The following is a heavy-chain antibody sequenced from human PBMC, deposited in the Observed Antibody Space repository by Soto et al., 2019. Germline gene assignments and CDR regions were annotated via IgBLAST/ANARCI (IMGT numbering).Heavy chain of an antibody. Sequence: GGSLRLSCAASGFTFSDYYMSWIRQAPGKGLEWVSYISSSGSTIYYADSVKGRFTISRDNAKNSLYLQMNSLRAEDTAVYYCARGRTGLRDILTVGPLDYWGQGTLVTVSS. V-gene: IGHV3-11*01. J-gene: IGHJ4*02. D-gene: IGHD3-9*01. CDR3: ARGRTGLRDILTVGPLDY. CDR2: ISSSGSTI. CDR1: GFTFSDYY.